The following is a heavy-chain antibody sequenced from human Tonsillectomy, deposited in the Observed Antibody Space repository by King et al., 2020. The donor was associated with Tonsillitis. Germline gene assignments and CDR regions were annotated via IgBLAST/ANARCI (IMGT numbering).Heavy chain of an antibody. Sequence: QVQLVESGGGVVQPGRSLRLSCAASGFTFSAYGVHWVRQAPGKGLEWVAVISFDGSNDFYADSVKGRFTISRDNSKNTVYLQMNSLRAEDTAVYFCARDPGSGNDILYFDFWGRGTLVTVSS. CDR2: ISFDGSND. D-gene: IGHD3-10*01. CDR3: ARDPGSGNDILYFDF. J-gene: IGHJ4*02. V-gene: IGHV3-30*03. CDR1: GFTFSAYG.